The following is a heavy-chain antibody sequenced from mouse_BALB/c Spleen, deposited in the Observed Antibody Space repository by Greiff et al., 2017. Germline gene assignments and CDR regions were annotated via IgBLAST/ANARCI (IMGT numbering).Heavy chain of an antibody. Sequence: EVHLVESGGGLVQPGGSRKLSCAASGFTFSSFGMHWVRQAPEKGLEWVAYISSGSSTIYYADTVKGRFTISRDNPKNTLFLQMTSLRSEDTAMYYCARFGYYGNYYAMDYWGQGTSVTVSS. D-gene: IGHD2-1*01. CDR2: ISSGSSTI. CDR1: GFTFSSFG. V-gene: IGHV5-17*02. CDR3: ARFGYYGNYYAMDY. J-gene: IGHJ4*01.